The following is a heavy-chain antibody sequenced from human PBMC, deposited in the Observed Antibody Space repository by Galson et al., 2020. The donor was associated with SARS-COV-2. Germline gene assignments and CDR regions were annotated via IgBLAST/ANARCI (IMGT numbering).Heavy chain of an antibody. D-gene: IGHD3-10*01. Sequence: GESLKISCAASGFTFSTYWMHWVRQAPGKGLVWVSRVHIDGTTTKYADSVKGRFTISRDNAKNTLYLQMNSLRADDTAVYYCARESSASRSYFSDYWGQGTLVTVSS. J-gene: IGHJ4*02. CDR2: VHIDGTTT. V-gene: IGHV3-74*01. CDR1: GFTFSTYW. CDR3: ARESSASRSYFSDY.